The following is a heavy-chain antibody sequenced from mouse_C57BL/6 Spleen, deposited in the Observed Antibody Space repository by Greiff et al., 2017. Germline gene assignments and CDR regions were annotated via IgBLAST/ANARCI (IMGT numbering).Heavy chain of an antibody. CDR2: FHPYNDDT. J-gene: IGHJ3*01. CDR1: GYTFTTYP. Sequence: QLQQSGAELVKPGASVKMSCKASGYTFTTYPIEWMKQNHGKSLEWIGNFHPYNDDTKYNEKLKGKATWTVEKASSTVYLELRRLTSDDYAGYYWAIITSGFADWGQGTLVTVSA. V-gene: IGHV1-47*01. D-gene: IGHD1-2*01. CDR3: AIITSGFAD.